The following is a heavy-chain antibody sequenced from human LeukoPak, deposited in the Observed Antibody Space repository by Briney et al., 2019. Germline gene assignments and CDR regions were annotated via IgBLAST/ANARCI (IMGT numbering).Heavy chain of an antibody. V-gene: IGHV3-23*01. J-gene: IGHJ4*02. D-gene: IGHD3-10*01. CDR1: GCTFSSYA. CDR2: ISGSGGST. Sequence: GGYLRLSCAASGCTFSSYAMSWVRQAPGKGLEWVSAISGSGGSTYYADSVKGRFTISRDNSKNTLYLQMNSLRAEDTAVYYCANRPYGSGSYHLDYWGQGTLVTVSS. CDR3: ANRPYGSGSYHLDY.